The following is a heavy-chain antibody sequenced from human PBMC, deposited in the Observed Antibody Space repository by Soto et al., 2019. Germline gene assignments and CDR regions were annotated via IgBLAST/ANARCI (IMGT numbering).Heavy chain of an antibody. CDR2: ISSSSSYI. D-gene: IGHD3-10*01. CDR1: GFTFSSYS. Sequence: GGSLRLSCAASGFTFSSYSMNWVRQAPGKGLEWVSSISSSSSYIYYADSVKGRFTISRDNAKNSLYLQMNSLRAEDTAVYYCASYGSGSYWFDPWGQGTLVTVSS. V-gene: IGHV3-21*01. J-gene: IGHJ5*02. CDR3: ASYGSGSYWFDP.